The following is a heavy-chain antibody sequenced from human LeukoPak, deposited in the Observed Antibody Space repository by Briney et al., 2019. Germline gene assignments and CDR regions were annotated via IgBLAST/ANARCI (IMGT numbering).Heavy chain of an antibody. CDR2: ISTSSGTTI. CDR3: ARDGSSGSFDY. Sequence: GGSLRLSCAASGFTFSSYSMNWVRQAPGKGLEWVSYISTSSGTTIYYADSVKGRFTISRDNAKNSLYVQMNSLRAEDTAVYYCARDGSSGSFDYWGQGTLVTVSS. D-gene: IGHD3-10*01. V-gene: IGHV3-48*04. J-gene: IGHJ4*02. CDR1: GFTFSSYS.